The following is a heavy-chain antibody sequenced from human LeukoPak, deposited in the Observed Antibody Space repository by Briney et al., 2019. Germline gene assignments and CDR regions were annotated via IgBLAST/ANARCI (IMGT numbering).Heavy chain of an antibody. V-gene: IGHV3-21*01. J-gene: IGHJ4*02. Sequence: GGSLRLSCVVSGFTFKTYSMNWVRQAPGKGLEWVSSISSTSSYIYYADSVKGRFTISRDNTKSSLYLQMNSLRAEDTAVYYCASTSGGIIVAAATEGDYWGQGTLVTVSS. CDR3: ASTSGGIIVAAATEGDY. CDR2: ISSTSSYI. D-gene: IGHD6-13*01. CDR1: GFTFKTYS.